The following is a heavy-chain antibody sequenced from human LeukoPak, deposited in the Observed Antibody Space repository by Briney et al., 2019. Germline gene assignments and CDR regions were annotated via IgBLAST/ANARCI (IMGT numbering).Heavy chain of an antibody. D-gene: IGHD5/OR15-5a*01. CDR2: ISAYNGDT. V-gene: IGHV1-18*01. CDR1: GYTFNTYG. CDR3: TRCRASLRTPPYWYFDL. J-gene: IGHJ2*01. Sequence: ASVKVSCKASGYTFNTYGTSWVRQAPGQGLEWMGWISAYNGDTNYAQKVQGRVTMTTDTSTSTVYMELRSLRSDDTAVYYCTRCRASLRTPPYWYFDLWGRGTLVTVSS.